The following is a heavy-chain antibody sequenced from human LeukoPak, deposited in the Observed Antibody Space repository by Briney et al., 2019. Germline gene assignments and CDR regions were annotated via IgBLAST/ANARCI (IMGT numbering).Heavy chain of an antibody. CDR3: ARDLMTTVTIRYFDY. CDR1: GGSISSYY. D-gene: IGHD4-17*01. V-gene: IGHV4-4*07. Sequence: SETLSLTCTVSGGSISSYYWSWIRQPAGKGLEWIGRIYTSGSTNYNPSLKSRVTMSVDTSKNQFSLKLSSVTAVDTAVYYCARDLMTTVTIRYFDYWGQGTLVTVSS. CDR2: IYTSGST. J-gene: IGHJ4*02.